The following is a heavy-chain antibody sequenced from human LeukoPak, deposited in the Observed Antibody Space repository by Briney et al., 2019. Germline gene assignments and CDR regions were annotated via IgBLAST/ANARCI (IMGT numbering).Heavy chain of an antibody. CDR3: ARDRGNWYFDL. J-gene: IGHJ2*01. CDR2: IYYSGST. V-gene: IGHV4-39*07. D-gene: IGHD3-16*01. CDR1: GGSISSSSYY. Sequence: SETLSLTCTVSGGSISSSSYYWGWIRQPPGKGLEWIGSIYYSGSTYYNPSLKSRVTISVDTSKNQFSLKLSSVTAADTAVYYCARDRGNWYFDLWGRGTLVTVSS.